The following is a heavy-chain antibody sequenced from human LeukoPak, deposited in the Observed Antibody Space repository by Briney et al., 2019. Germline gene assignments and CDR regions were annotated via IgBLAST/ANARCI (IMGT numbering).Heavy chain of an antibody. CDR2: IYYSGST. CDR3: ARHRGIAAAGTLDY. CDR1: GGSISSYY. D-gene: IGHD6-13*01. V-gene: IGHV4-59*08. Sequence: SETLCLTCTVSGGSISSYYWSWIRQPPGKGLEWIGYIYYSGSTNYNPSLKSRVTISVDTSKNQFSLKLSSVTAADTAVYYCARHRGIAAAGTLDYWGQGTLVTVSS. J-gene: IGHJ4*02.